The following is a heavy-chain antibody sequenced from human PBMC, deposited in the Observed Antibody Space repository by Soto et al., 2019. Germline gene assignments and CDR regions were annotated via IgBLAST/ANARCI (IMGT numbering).Heavy chain of an antibody. Sequence: PSETLSLTCAVYGGSFSGYYWSWIRQPPGKGLEWIGEINHSGSTNYNPSLKSRVTTSVDTSKNQFSLKLSSVTAADTAVYYCARYGIYCSSTSCYNRPLYYYYYYGMDVWGQGTTVTVSS. D-gene: IGHD2-2*02. CDR2: INHSGST. V-gene: IGHV4-34*01. CDR1: GGSFSGYY. J-gene: IGHJ6*02. CDR3: ARYGIYCSSTSCYNRPLYYYYYYGMDV.